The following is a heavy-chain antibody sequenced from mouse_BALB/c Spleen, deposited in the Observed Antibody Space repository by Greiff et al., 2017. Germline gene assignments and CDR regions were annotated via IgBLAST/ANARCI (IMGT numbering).Heavy chain of an antibody. CDR1: GFSLTSYG. D-gene: IGHD2-14*01. CDR3: ARGGYDDAMDY. Sequence: VQLVESGPGLVAPSQSLSITCTVSGFSLTSYGVHWVRQPPGKGLEWLGVIWAGGSTNYNSALMSRLSISKDNSKSQVFSKMNSLQTDDTAMYYCARGGYDDAMDYWGQGTSVTVSS. V-gene: IGHV2-9*02. J-gene: IGHJ4*01. CDR2: IWAGGST.